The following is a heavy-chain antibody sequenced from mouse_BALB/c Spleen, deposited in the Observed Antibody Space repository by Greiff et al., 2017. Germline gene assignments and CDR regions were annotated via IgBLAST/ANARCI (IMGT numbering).Heavy chain of an antibody. CDR3: ARCYYDYPAWCAY. Sequence: VQLQQSGAELAKPGASVKMSCKASGYTFTSYWMHWVKQRPGQGLEWIGYINPSTGYTEYNQKFKDKATLTADKSSSTAYMQLSSLTSEDSAVYYCARCYYDYPAWCAYWGQGTLVTVSA. J-gene: IGHJ3*01. D-gene: IGHD2-4*01. CDR2: INPSTGYT. V-gene: IGHV1-7*01. CDR1: GYTFTSYW.